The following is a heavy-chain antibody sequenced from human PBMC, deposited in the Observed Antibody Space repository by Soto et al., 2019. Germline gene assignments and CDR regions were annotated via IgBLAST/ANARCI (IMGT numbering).Heavy chain of an antibody. CDR2: ISGSGGRT. J-gene: IGHJ4*02. CDR3: AKAARGGTDMIFDY. Sequence: VGSLRLSCAASGFPFSSYAMTWVRQTPGQGLQWVSSISGSGGRTCYADSVKGRFTISRDNSKNTLYLQMNSLRADDTAVYYCAKAARGGTDMIFDYWGQGTVVSVSS. CDR1: GFPFSSYA. V-gene: IGHV3-23*01. D-gene: IGHD5-18*01.